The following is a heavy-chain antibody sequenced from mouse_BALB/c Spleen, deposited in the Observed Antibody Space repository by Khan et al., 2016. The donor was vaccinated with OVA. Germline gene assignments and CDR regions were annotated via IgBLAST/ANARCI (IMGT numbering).Heavy chain of an antibody. CDR2: IDPANGNT. D-gene: IGHD1-2*01. V-gene: IGHV14-3*02. Sequence: EVQLQQSRAELVKPGASVKLSCTASGFNIKDTYMHWVKQRPEQGLEWIGRIDPANGNTKYDPKFQGKATIKADTSSNTAYLQLSSMTSEDTAVYYGAREGVYGYVYCDVWGAGTTVTVSA. CDR1: GFNIKDTY. J-gene: IGHJ1*01. CDR3: AREGVYGYVYCDV.